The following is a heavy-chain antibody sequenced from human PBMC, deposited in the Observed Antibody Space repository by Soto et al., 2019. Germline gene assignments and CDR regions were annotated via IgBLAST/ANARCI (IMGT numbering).Heavy chain of an antibody. CDR1: GFIFSSYW. CDR3: AGGTCWLTES. J-gene: IGHJ5*02. V-gene: IGHV3-7*05. Sequence: EVQLVESGGGVVQPGGSLRLSCAGSGFIFSSYWMKWVRQAPGKGLEWVANIKQDGSEKYYVDSVKGRFTISRDNAKNSLYLQINSLRAEDTAVYYCAGGTCWLTESWGQGTQVTVSS. CDR2: IKQDGSEK. D-gene: IGHD3-9*01.